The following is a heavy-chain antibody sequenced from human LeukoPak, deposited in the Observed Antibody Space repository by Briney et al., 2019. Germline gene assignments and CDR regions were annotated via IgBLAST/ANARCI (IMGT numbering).Heavy chain of an antibody. Sequence: GASVKASCKASGYTFTSYGSSWVRQAPGQGLDGMGWISAYNGNTNYAQKLQGRVTMTTDTSTSTAYMELRSLRSDDTAVYYCARADYSDSSGYSLNDYWGQGTLVTVSS. CDR3: ARADYSDSSGYSLNDY. CDR2: ISAYNGNT. CDR1: GYTFTSYG. V-gene: IGHV1-18*01. D-gene: IGHD3-22*01. J-gene: IGHJ4*02.